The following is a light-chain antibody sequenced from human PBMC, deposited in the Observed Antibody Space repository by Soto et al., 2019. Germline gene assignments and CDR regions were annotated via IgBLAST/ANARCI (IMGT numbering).Light chain of an antibody. CDR1: SRTVGGYNY. Sequence: QSALTQPASVSGSPVSSTTISATETSRTVGGYNYFSWYQQHPGKAPKLMIYDVSNRPSGVSNRFSGSKSGNTASLTISGLQAEDEADYYCSSYTSSSTVVFGGGTKLTVL. CDR3: SSYTSSSTVV. CDR2: DVS. J-gene: IGLJ2*01. V-gene: IGLV2-14*01.